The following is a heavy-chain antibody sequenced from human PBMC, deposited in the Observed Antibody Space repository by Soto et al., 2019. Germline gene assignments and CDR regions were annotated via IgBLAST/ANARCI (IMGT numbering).Heavy chain of an antibody. Sequence: QVQLVESGGGVVQPGRSLRLSCAGSRFTFSDYGIFWVRQAPGKGLEWVSLITYDGEYKDYVDSVKGRFTISRDNSKNTVYLQVSSLRVEDTAVYYCAKDRRRYSDLGTDYGLDVWGQGTTV. J-gene: IGHJ6*02. CDR2: ITYDGEYK. D-gene: IGHD2-21*01. CDR3: AKDRRRYSDLGTDYGLDV. CDR1: RFTFSDYG. V-gene: IGHV3-30*18.